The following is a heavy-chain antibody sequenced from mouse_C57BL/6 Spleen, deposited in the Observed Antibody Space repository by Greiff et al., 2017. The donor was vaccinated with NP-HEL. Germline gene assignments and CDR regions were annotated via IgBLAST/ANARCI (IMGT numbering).Heavy chain of an antibody. V-gene: IGHV5-17*01. CDR2: ISSGSSTI. CDR3: ARSGNYGGAWFAY. D-gene: IGHD2-1*01. J-gene: IGHJ3*01. CDR1: GFTFSDYG. Sequence: EVQLVESGGGLVKPGGSLKLSCAASGFTFSDYGMHWVRQAPEKGLEWVAYISSGSSTIYYADKVKGRFTISRDNAKNTLFLQMTSLRSEDTAMYYCARSGNYGGAWFAYWGQGTLVTVSA.